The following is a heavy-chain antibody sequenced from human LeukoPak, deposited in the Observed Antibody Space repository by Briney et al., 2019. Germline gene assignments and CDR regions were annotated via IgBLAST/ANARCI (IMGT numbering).Heavy chain of an antibody. CDR2: ISTDGYTT. J-gene: IGHJ4*02. Sequence: PGGSLRLSCAASGLAFSAYKMHWVRHAPRKGLVWVSRISTDGYTTDYADFVQGRFTASRDNTKNTWSLEMNSLRAEDTAVYYCARGPDVGISIHYFDYWGQGTLVTVSS. V-gene: IGHV3-74*01. CDR1: GLAFSAYK. D-gene: IGHD1-26*01. CDR3: ARGPDVGISIHYFDY.